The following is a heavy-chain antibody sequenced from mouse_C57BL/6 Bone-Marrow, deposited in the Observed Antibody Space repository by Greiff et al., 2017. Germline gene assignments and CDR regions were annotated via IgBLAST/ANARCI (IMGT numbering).Heavy chain of an antibody. D-gene: IGHD2-3*01. CDR3: AGIYDGYPYAMDY. CDR2: IYPGSGST. J-gene: IGHJ4*01. V-gene: IGHV1-55*01. CDR1: GYTFTSYW. Sequence: QVQLQQPGAELVKPGASVKMSCKASGYTFTSYWITWVKQRPGQGLEWIGDIYPGSGSTNYNEKFKSKATLTVDTSSSTAYMQLSSLTSEDSAVYYCAGIYDGYPYAMDYWGQGTSVTVSS.